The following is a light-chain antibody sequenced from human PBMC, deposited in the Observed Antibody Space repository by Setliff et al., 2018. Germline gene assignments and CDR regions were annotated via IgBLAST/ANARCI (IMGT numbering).Light chain of an antibody. Sequence: SVSGAPGQRVTISCTGTSSDIGAGYSVHWYQQLPGAAPKLLIYGNNNRPSGVPDRFSGSKSGTSASLAITGLQAEDEADYYCQSYGGSVSGYVFGSGTKVTVL. CDR1: SSDIGAGYS. CDR2: GNN. CDR3: QSYGGSVSGYV. J-gene: IGLJ1*01. V-gene: IGLV1-40*01.